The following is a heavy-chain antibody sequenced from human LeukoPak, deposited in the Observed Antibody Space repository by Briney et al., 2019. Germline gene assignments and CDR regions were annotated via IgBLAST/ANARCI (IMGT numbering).Heavy chain of an antibody. CDR1: GYTFPSYG. CDR2: ISSYNGNT. J-gene: IGHJ4*02. D-gene: IGHD3-3*01. Sequence: ASVKVSCKASGYTFPSYGINWVRQAPGQGLEWMGWISSYNGNTNYAQKLQGRVTMTEDTSTDTAYMELSSLRSEDTAVYYCAIRFGIFDYWGQGTLVTVSS. CDR3: AIRFGIFDY. V-gene: IGHV1-18*01.